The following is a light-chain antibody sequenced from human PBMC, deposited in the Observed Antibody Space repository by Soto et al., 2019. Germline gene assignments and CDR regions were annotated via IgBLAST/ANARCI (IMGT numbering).Light chain of an antibody. CDR2: GAS. Sequence: EIVLTQSPGTLSLSPGERATLSCRASQTVSSNYLAWYQQKPGQAPGLLIYGASTRATGIPARFSGSGSGTEFTLTISSLQSEDFAVYSCQQYNNWPSWTVGQGTKVDIK. CDR3: QQYNNWPSWT. CDR1: QTVSSN. V-gene: IGKV3-15*01. J-gene: IGKJ1*01.